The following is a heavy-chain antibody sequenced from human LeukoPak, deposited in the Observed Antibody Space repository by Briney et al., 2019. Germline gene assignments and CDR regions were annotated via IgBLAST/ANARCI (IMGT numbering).Heavy chain of an antibody. V-gene: IGHV3-23*01. D-gene: IGHD4-11*01. CDR2: ISGSGGST. Sequence: GGSLRLSCEASGFTFSSYDMSWVRQAPGKGLEWVSGISGSGGSTYYADSVKGRFTISRDNSKNTLYLQMNSLRAEDTAVHYCVKRTVGAGFDIWGQGTMVTVSS. CDR1: GFTFSSYD. J-gene: IGHJ3*02. CDR3: VKRTVGAGFDI.